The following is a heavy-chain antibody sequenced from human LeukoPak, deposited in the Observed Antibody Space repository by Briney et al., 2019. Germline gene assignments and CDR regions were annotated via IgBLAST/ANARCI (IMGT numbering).Heavy chain of an antibody. D-gene: IGHD6-13*01. V-gene: IGHV3-15*01. J-gene: IGHJ5*02. Sequence: GGSLRLSCAASGFTFSNAWMSWVRQAPGKGLEWVGRIKSKTDGGTTDYAAPVKGRFTISRDDSKNTLYLQMNSLKTEDTAVYYCTMYSDLGFTRFDPWGQGTLVTVSS. CDR3: TMYSDLGFTRFDP. CDR2: IKSKTDGGTT. CDR1: GFTFSNAW.